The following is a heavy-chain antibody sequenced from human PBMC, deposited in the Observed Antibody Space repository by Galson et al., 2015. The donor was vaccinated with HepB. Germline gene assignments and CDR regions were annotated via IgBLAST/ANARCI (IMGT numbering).Heavy chain of an antibody. V-gene: IGHV3-53*01. Sequence: SLRLSCAISGFPVRNHYMSWVRQAPGKGLEWVSIIHSAGSTYYADSVKGRFTISRDYSKNTVFLQMNSLRAEDTAMYYCAREDDAFDIWGQGTMVTVSS. J-gene: IGHJ3*02. CDR2: IHSAGST. CDR1: GFPVRNHY. CDR3: AREDDAFDI.